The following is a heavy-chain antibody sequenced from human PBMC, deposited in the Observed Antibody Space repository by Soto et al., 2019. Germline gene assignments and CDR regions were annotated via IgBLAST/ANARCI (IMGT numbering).Heavy chain of an antibody. CDR1: EFTFSSYG. D-gene: IGHD2-8*01. CDR2: ISYDGSNK. CDR3: AKDLESSQEWYAKAFDI. J-gene: IGHJ3*02. Sequence: QVQLVESGGGVVQPGRSLRLSCAASEFTFSSYGIHWVRQAPGKGLEWVAIISYDGSNKYYADSVKGRFTISRDNSKNTLYLQMNSLRAEDTAVYYCAKDLESSQEWYAKAFDIWGQGTMVTVSS. V-gene: IGHV3-30*18.